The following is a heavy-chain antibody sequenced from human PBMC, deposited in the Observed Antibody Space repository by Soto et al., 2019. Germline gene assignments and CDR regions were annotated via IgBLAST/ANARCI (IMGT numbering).Heavy chain of an antibody. J-gene: IGHJ6*02. V-gene: IGHV4-30-4*01. CDR1: GGSISSGDYY. CDR3: GRDRAEAGTLYFYYGLDV. Sequence: PSETLSLTCTVSGGSISSGDYYWSWIRQPPGKGLEWIGYNYYSGITSYNPSLKSRVTISVDTSKNQFSLKLRSVTAADTAVYYCGRDRAEAGTLYFYYGLDVWGQGTTVTVSS. D-gene: IGHD6-13*01. CDR2: NYYSGIT.